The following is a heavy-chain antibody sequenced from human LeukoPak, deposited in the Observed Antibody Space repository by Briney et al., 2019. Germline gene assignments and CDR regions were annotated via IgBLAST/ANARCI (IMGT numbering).Heavy chain of an antibody. CDR3: ARDGTNSPRDAFDI. Sequence: GGSLRLSCAAFGFTFSSYSMNWVRQAPGKGLEWVSSISSSSSYIYYADSVKGRFTISRDNAKNSLYLQMNSLRAEDTAVYYCARDGTNSPRDAFDIWGQGTMVTVSS. J-gene: IGHJ3*02. V-gene: IGHV3-21*01. CDR1: GFTFSSYS. D-gene: IGHD4-23*01. CDR2: ISSSSSYI.